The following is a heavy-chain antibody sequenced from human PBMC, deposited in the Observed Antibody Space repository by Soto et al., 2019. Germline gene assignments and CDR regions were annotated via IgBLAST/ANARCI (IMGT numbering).Heavy chain of an antibody. Sequence: SETLSLTCTVSGGSLSSSSYYWGWIRQPPGKGLEWIGSIYYSGSTYYNPSLKSRVTISVDTSKNQFSLKLSSVTAADTAVYYCARPGNYGSGSYLYYLDYWGQGTLVTVS. CDR2: IYYSGST. V-gene: IGHV4-39*01. D-gene: IGHD3-10*01. CDR1: GGSLSSSSYY. CDR3: ARPGNYGSGSYLYYLDY. J-gene: IGHJ4*02.